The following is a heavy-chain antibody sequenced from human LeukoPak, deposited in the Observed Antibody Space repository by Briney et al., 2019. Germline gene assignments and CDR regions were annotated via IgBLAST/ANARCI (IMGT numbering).Heavy chain of an antibody. D-gene: IGHD1-26*01. CDR2: ISSSSSYI. Sequence: GGSLRLSCAASGFTFSSYSMNWVRQDPGKGLEWVSSISSSSSYIYYADSVKGRFTISRDNAKNSLYLQMNSLRAEDTAVYYCARDLGRGWFDPWGQGTLVTVSS. CDR3: ARDLGRGWFDP. J-gene: IGHJ5*02. V-gene: IGHV3-21*01. CDR1: GFTFSSYS.